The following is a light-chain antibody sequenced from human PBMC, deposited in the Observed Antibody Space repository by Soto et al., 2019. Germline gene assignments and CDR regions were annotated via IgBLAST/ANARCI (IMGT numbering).Light chain of an antibody. Sequence: QSVLTQPPSASGSPGQSVTISCTGTSSDVGGYKYVSWYQQHPGKAPKLMIYEVSKRPSGVPDRFSGSKSGNTASLTVSGLQAEDEAEYYCSSYASYVGSNNLVFGGGTKVTVL. CDR1: SSDVGGYKY. CDR2: EVS. CDR3: SSYASYVGSNNLV. V-gene: IGLV2-8*01. J-gene: IGLJ3*02.